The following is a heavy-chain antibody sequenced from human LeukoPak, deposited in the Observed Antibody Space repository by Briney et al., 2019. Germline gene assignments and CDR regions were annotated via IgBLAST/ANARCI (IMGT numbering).Heavy chain of an antibody. V-gene: IGHV4-4*07. CDR2: FYSSGGT. CDR3: ARANSSGICSFNY. D-gene: IGHD3-10*01. Sequence: SETLSLTCTVSGDSIGTYYWGWVRQPAGKGLEWIGRFYSSGGTKYNPSLKSRVSMSVDTSKNQFSLRLTSVTAADTAVYYCARANSSGICSFNYWGQGTLVTVSS. CDR1: GDSIGTYY. J-gene: IGHJ4*02.